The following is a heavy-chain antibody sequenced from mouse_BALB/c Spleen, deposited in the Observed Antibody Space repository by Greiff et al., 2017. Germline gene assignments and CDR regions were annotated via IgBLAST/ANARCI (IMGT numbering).Heavy chain of an antibody. D-gene: IGHD1-1*01. V-gene: IGHV1-80*01. Sequence: VQLQQSGAELVRPGSSVKISCKASGYAFSSYWMNWVKQRPGQGLEWIGQIYPGDGDTNYNGKFKGKATLTADKSSSTAYMQLSSLTSEDSAVYFCARGYYYGSSPWFAYWGQGTLVTVSA. CDR1: GYAFSSYW. J-gene: IGHJ3*01. CDR3: ARGYYYGSSPWFAY. CDR2: IYPGDGDT.